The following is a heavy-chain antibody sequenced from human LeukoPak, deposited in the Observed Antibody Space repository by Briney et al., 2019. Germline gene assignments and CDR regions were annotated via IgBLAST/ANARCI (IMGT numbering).Heavy chain of an antibody. Sequence: GGSLRLSCAASGFTFSSCAMHWVRQAPGKGLEYVSAISSNGGSTYYANSVKGRFTISRDNSKNTLYLQMGSLRAEDTAVYYCARGRAAAGDGPFDYWGQGTLVTVSS. CDR2: ISSNGGST. J-gene: IGHJ4*02. CDR3: ARGRAAAGDGPFDY. V-gene: IGHV3-64*01. D-gene: IGHD6-13*01. CDR1: GFTFSSCA.